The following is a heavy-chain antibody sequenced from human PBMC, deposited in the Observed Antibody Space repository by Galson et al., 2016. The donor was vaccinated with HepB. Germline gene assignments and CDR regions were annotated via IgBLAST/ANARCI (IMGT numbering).Heavy chain of an antibody. Sequence: LSLTCTVSGGSTGRSSYYWGWIRQPPGKGLEWIGSLYYTGRTYYNPSLKSRLTISVDTSKNQFFLRLGSVTPDDTAVYFCARDRGSGWNNWFDPWGQGTLVTVSS. V-gene: IGHV4-39*02. CDR1: GGSTGRSSYY. CDR3: ARDRGSGWNNWFDP. J-gene: IGHJ5*02. CDR2: LYYTGRT. D-gene: IGHD6-19*01.